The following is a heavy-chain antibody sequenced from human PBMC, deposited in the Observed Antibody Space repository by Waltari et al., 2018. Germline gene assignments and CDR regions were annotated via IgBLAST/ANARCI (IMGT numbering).Heavy chain of an antibody. Sequence: VQLVESGGGLVQPGGSLRLSFAASGFSLSSYSMSWVRQAPGRGLMWVSYSSSSGSTIFNAYSVNGRFTISRASAKNSLYLQMNSLRDEDTAVYYCARVVARDWGQGTLVTVSS. CDR3: ARVVARD. CDR1: GFSLSSYS. J-gene: IGHJ4*02. CDR2: SSSSGSTI. V-gene: IGHV3-48*02.